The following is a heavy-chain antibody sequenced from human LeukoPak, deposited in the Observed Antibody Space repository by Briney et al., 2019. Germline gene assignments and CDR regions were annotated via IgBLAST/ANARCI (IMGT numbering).Heavy chain of an antibody. CDR3: ARVVVAAKGYYYYMDV. V-gene: IGHV1-18*01. D-gene: IGHD2-15*01. CDR1: GYTFTSYG. Sequence: GASVKVSCKASGYTFTSYGISWVRQAPGQGLEWMGWISAYNGNTNYAQKLQGRVTMTTDTSTSTAYMELRSLRSDDTAVYYCARVVVAAKGYYYYMDVWGKGTTVTVSS. CDR2: ISAYNGNT. J-gene: IGHJ6*03.